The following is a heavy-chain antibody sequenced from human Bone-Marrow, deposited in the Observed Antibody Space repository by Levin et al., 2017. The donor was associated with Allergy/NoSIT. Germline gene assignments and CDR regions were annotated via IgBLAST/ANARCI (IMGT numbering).Heavy chain of an antibody. CDR1: DSSVSSDTYY. CDR3: ARDSCTGGTCYSFSS. J-gene: IGHJ5*02. V-gene: IGHV4-61*01. D-gene: IGHD2-15*01. CDR2: IYYSGTT. Sequence: SETLSLTCTVSDSSVSSDTYYWNWIRQVPGRGLEWIGYIYYSGTTNYNPSLESRVTISLDTSKNQFSLKLTSVTAADTAVYYCARDSCTGGTCYSFSSWGQGTLVTVSS.